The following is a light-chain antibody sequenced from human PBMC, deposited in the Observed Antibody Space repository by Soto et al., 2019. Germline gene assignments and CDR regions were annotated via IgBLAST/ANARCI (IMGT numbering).Light chain of an antibody. CDR1: SSDVGGYNY. V-gene: IGLV2-8*01. J-gene: IGLJ1*01. CDR3: SSYAGSSNV. CDR2: EVN. Sequence: QSALTQPPSASGSPGQPVAISCTGTSSDVGGYNYVSWYQQHPGKAPKLMIYEVNKRPSGVPDRFSGSKSGNTASLTVSGLQAEDEADXYCSSYAGSSNVFGTGTKVTVL.